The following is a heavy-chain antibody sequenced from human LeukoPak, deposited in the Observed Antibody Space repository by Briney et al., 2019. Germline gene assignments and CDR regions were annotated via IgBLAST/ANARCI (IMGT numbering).Heavy chain of an antibody. Sequence: PGGSLRLSCAASGFTFDDYGMSWVRQAPGKGLEWASDINWNGDSTGYADSVKGRFTISRDNAKNSLYLQMNSLRAEDTALYYCARRESSYQNYYYYYHMDVWGKGTTVTVSS. CDR1: GFTFDDYG. D-gene: IGHD3-16*02. CDR2: INWNGDST. CDR3: ARRESSYQNYYYYYHMDV. J-gene: IGHJ6*03. V-gene: IGHV3-20*04.